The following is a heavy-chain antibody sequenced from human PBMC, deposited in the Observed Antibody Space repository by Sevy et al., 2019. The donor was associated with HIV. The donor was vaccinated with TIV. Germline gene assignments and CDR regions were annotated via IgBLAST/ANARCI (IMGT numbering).Heavy chain of an antibody. CDR1: GFTFSSYA. CDR2: ISGSGGST. J-gene: IGHJ4*02. D-gene: IGHD5-18*01. V-gene: IGHV3-23*01. CDR3: AKDPRYSYGYF. Sequence: GGSLRLSCAASGFTFSSYAMSWVRQAPGKGLEWVSAISGSGGSTYYPDSVKGRFTISRDNSKNTLYLQMNSLRAEDTAVYYCAKDPRYSYGYFWGQGTLVTVSS.